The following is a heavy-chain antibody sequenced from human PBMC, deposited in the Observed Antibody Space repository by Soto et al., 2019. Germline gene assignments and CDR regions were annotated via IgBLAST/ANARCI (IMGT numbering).Heavy chain of an antibody. Sequence: ASGKVSCKASGYTFTNYYMYWVRQAPGQGLEWMGMINPSGGSTTYAQKFQGRVTMTRDTSTSTVYMELSSLRSEDTAVYYCAREASSGYYVTSWGQGTLVTVSS. CDR1: GYTFTNYY. D-gene: IGHD3-22*01. CDR3: AREASSGYYVTS. CDR2: INPSGGST. V-gene: IGHV1-46*01. J-gene: IGHJ5*02.